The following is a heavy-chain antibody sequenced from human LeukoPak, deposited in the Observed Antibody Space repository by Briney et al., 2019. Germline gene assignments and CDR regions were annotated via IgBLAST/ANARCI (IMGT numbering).Heavy chain of an antibody. CDR2: MNPNSGNT. CDR3: ARVVVRGVVYYYYYMDV. Sequence: ASVKVSCKASGYTFTSYYMHRVRQATGQGLEWMGWMNPNSGNTGYAQKFQGRVTMTRNTSISTAYMELSSLRSEDTAVYYCARVVVRGVVYYYYYMDVWGKGTTVTISS. CDR1: GYTFTSYY. J-gene: IGHJ6*03. V-gene: IGHV1-8*02. D-gene: IGHD3-10*01.